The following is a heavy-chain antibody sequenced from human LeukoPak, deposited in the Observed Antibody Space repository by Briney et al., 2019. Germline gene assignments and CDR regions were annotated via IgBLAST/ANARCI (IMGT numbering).Heavy chain of an antibody. J-gene: IGHJ4*02. CDR3: ARGDLGEHFDY. D-gene: IGHD2-21*01. CDR1: GFTVSSNY. V-gene: IGHV3-66*01. CDR2: IYSGGST. Sequence: QSGGSLRLSCAASGFTVSSNYMSWVRQAPGKGLEWVSVIYSGGSTYYADSVKGRLTISRDNSKNTLFLQMNSLRAEDTAVYYCARGDLGEHFDYWGQGTLVTVSS.